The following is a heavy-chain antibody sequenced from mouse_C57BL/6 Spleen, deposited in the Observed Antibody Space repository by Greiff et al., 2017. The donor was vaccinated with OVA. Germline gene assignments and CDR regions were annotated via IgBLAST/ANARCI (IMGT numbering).Heavy chain of an antibody. CDR1: GYTFTSYW. V-gene: IGHV1-5*01. D-gene: IGHD1-1*01. J-gene: IGHJ3*01. CDR3: TRSTGSYYYGSSYGFAC. Sequence: VQLQQSGTVLARPGASVKMSCKTSGYTFTSYWMHWVKQRPGQGLEWIGAIYPGNSDTSYNQKFKGKAKLTAVTSASTAYMELSSLTNEDSAVYYCTRSTGSYYYGSSYGFACWGQGTLVTVSA. CDR2: IYPGNSDT.